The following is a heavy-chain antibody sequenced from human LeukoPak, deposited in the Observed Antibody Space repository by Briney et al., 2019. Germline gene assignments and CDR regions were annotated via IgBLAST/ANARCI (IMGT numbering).Heavy chain of an antibody. V-gene: IGHV4-59*01. D-gene: IGHD1-26*01. J-gene: IGHJ4*02. CDR3: AREVGATYDY. CDR1: GFTFSSYS. Sequence: GSLRLSCAASGFTFSSYSMNWIRQPPGKGLEWIGYIYYSGSTNYNPSLKSRVTISVDTSKNQFSLKLSSVTAADTAVYYCAREVGATYDYWGQGTLVTVSS. CDR2: IYYSGST.